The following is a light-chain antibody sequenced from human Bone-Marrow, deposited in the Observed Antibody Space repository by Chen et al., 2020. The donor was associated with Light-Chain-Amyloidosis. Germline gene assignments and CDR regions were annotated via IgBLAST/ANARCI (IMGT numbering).Light chain of an antibody. CDR1: NIGSTS. J-gene: IGLJ3*02. V-gene: IGLV3-21*02. Sequence: SYVLTQPSSLSVAPGQTATHACGGNNIGSTSVHWYQQTPGQAPLLVVYDDSDRPSGIPERLSGSNSGNTATLTISRVEAGDEADYYCQVWDRSSDRPVFGGGTKLTVL. CDR2: DDS. CDR3: QVWDRSSDRPV.